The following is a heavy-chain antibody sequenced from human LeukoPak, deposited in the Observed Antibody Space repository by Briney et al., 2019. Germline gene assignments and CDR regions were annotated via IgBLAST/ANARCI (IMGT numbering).Heavy chain of an antibody. D-gene: IGHD1-26*01. CDR3: ARASGSHSGY. Sequence: TGGSLRLSCAASGFTFSSYGMHWVRQAPGKGLEWVSYISSSGSTIYYADSVKGRFTISRDNAKNSLYLQMNSLRAEDTAVYYCARASGSHSGYWGQGTLVTVSS. J-gene: IGHJ4*02. CDR2: ISSSGSTI. CDR1: GFTFSSYG. V-gene: IGHV3-48*01.